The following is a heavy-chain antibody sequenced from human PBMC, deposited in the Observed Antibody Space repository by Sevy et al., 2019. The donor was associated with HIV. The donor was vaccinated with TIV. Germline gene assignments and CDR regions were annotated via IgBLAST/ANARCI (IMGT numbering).Heavy chain of an antibody. D-gene: IGHD4-17*01. Sequence: SETLSLTCAVYGGSFSGYFWSWIRQPPGKGLEWIGVINHSGSTNYNPSLKSRVTISIDTSKNQFSLRLSSVTAADTAVYYCARGLDYGGGYYGMDVWGQGTTVTVSS. CDR3: ARGLDYGGGYYGMDV. CDR1: GGSFSGYF. V-gene: IGHV4-34*01. CDR2: INHSGST. J-gene: IGHJ6*02.